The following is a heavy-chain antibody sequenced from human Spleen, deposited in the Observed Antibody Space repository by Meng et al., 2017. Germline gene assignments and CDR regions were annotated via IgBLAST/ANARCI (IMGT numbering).Heavy chain of an antibody. CDR2: ISFEGSNK. CDR1: GFTFSSYA. J-gene: IGHJ4*02. CDR3: ARDRGGDY. D-gene: IGHD3-16*01. V-gene: IGHV3-30*04. Sequence: GESLKISCAASGFTFSSYAMHWVRQAPGKGLQWVAVISFEGSNKYYTDSVKGRFTISRDNSKNTLYLQMNSLRAEDTAVYYCARDRGGDYWGQGTLVTVSS.